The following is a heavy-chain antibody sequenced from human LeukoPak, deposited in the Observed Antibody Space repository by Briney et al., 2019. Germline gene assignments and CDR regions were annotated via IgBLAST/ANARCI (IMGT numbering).Heavy chain of an antibody. CDR3: ARTAARRFDY. J-gene: IGHJ4*02. CDR2: NNPTGDST. CDR1: GYTFPSYF. Sequence: ASVKVSCKASGYTFPSYFMHWVRQAPGQGLEWMGINNPTGDSTTYAQKFQGRVTMTRDTSTSTVYMELSSLRSDDTAVYYCARTAARRFDYWGQGTLVTVSS. D-gene: IGHD6-6*01. V-gene: IGHV1-46*01.